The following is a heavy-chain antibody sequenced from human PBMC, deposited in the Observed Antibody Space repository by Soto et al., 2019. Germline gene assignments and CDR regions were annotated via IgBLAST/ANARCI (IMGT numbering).Heavy chain of an antibody. CDR3: AKYGRAAGTLYFDC. Sequence: QLQLQESGPGLVKPSETLSLTCTVSGGSISGTSFYWGWIRQPPGKGLEWIGSIYYSGSTYYNPPLKWRVTVSVDTSKNQFSLKLSSVTAADTAVYYCAKYGRAAGTLYFDCGGQGTLVTVSS. CDR2: IYYSGST. V-gene: IGHV4-39*01. D-gene: IGHD6-13*01. J-gene: IGHJ4*02. CDR1: GGSISGTSFY.